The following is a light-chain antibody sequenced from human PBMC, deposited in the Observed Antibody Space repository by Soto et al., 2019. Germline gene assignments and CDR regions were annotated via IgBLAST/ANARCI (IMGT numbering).Light chain of an antibody. CDR1: QDISNY. V-gene: IGKV1-33*01. J-gene: IGKJ4*01. Sequence: DIQMTQSPSSLSASVGDRVTITCQASQDISNYLNWYQQKPGKAPKLLIYGASNLETGVPSRFSGSGSGTDFTFTISSLQPEDIATYYCQQYDNLPLLTFGGGTKVDIK. CDR3: QQYDNLPLLT. CDR2: GAS.